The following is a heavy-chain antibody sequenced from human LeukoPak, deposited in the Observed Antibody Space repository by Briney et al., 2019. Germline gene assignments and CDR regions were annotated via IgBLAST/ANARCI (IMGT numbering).Heavy chain of an antibody. Sequence: PGGSLRLSCAASGFTFSSYAMHWVRQAPGKGLEWVAVISYDGSNKYYADSVKGRFTISRDNSKNTLYLQMNSLRAEDTAVYYCARDYGDYGRRFDYWGQGTLVTVSS. CDR3: ARDYGDYGRRFDY. J-gene: IGHJ4*02. CDR1: GFTFSSYA. V-gene: IGHV3-30*04. CDR2: ISYDGSNK. D-gene: IGHD4-17*01.